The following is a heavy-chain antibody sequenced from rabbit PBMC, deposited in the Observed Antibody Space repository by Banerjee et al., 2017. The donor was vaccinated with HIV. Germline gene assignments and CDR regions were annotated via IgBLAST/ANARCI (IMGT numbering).Heavy chain of an antibody. CDR3: ARGGNL. Sequence: QSLEESGGGLVQPEGSLTLTCTASGFPFSSSYYMCWVRQAPGKGLEWIACISVGGSAYYASWAKGRFTISKTSSTTVTLQMTSLTAADTATYFCARGGNLWGPGTLVTVS. J-gene: IGHJ4*01. V-gene: IGHV1S40*01. CDR1: GFPFSSSYY. CDR2: ISVGGSA.